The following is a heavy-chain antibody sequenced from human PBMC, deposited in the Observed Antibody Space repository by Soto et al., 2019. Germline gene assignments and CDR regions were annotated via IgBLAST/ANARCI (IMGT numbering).Heavy chain of an antibody. D-gene: IGHD3-16*02. V-gene: IGHV3-66*01. Sequence: QAGGSLRLSCAASGFTVSSNYMSWVRQAPGKGLEWVSVIYSGGSTYYADSVKGRFTISRDNSKNTLYLQMNSLRAEDTAVYYCARDRVPLRLGELSRGIHYGMAVWGQGTTVTVSS. CDR2: IYSGGST. CDR3: ARDRVPLRLGELSRGIHYGMAV. CDR1: GFTVSSNY. J-gene: IGHJ6*02.